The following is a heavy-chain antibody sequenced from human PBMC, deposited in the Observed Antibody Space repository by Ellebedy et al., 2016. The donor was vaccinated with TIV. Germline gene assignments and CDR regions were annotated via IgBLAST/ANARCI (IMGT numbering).Heavy chain of an antibody. CDR1: GFTFSNYW. Sequence: PGGSLRLSCVVSGFTFSNYWMHWVRQAPGKGLVWVSRINNEGSSTNYADSVRGRFTISRDNAKNTLFLQMNSLRVEDTAVYYCARELAAAGMWGLDYWGQGSLVTVSS. CDR2: INNEGSST. J-gene: IGHJ4*02. V-gene: IGHV3-74*01. CDR3: ARELAAAGMWGLDY. D-gene: IGHD6-13*01.